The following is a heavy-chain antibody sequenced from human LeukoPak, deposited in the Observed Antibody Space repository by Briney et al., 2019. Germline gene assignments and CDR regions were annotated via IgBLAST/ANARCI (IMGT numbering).Heavy chain of an antibody. V-gene: IGHV4-34*01. CDR3: ARRRAAAGPDY. CDR1: GGSFSGYY. J-gene: IGHJ4*02. D-gene: IGHD6-13*01. CDR2: INHSGST. Sequence: SETLSLTCAVYGGSFSGYYWSWIRQPPGKGLEWIGEINHSGSTNYNPSLKSRVTISVDTSKNQFSLKLSSVAAADTAVYYCARRRAAAGPDYWGQGNLVTVSS.